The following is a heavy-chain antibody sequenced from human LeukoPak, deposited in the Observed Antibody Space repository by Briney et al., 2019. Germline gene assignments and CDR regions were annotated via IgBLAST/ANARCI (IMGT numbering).Heavy chain of an antibody. CDR3: VRGGPNPSGWLLDN. Sequence: ASVKVSCKASGYSFTQYALHWVRQAPGQRLEWMGCIDGDDGKTQYSQKFRGRITITRDTSANTAYIEVSSLRFEDTAVYFCVRGGPNPSGWLLDNWGQGTLVTVSS. D-gene: IGHD6-19*01. CDR1: GYSFTQYA. V-gene: IGHV1-3*01. CDR2: IDGDDGKT. J-gene: IGHJ4*02.